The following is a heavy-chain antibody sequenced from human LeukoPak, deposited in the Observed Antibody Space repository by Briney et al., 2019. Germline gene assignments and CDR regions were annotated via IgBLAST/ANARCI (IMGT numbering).Heavy chain of an antibody. Sequence: GASVKVSCKASGYTFTSYGISWVRQAPGQGLEWMGWISAYNGNTNYAQKLQGRVTMTTDTSTSTAYMELRSLRSDDTAVYYCATLRAWERNPDAFDIWGQGTMVTVSS. V-gene: IGHV1-18*01. D-gene: IGHD1-26*01. J-gene: IGHJ3*02. CDR1: GYTFTSYG. CDR2: ISAYNGNT. CDR3: ATLRAWERNPDAFDI.